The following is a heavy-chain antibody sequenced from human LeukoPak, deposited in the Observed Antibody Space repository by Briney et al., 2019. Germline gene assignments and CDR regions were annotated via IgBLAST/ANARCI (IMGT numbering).Heavy chain of an antibody. Sequence: SETLSLTCTVSGGSISTSDYYWGWIRQPPGKGLEWIGSIYHSGSTYYNPSLKSRVTISVDTSKNQFSLKLSSVTAADTAVYYCALDYYYDSSGYWVGGAFDIWGQGTMVTVSS. J-gene: IGHJ3*02. CDR2: IYHSGST. V-gene: IGHV4-39*07. D-gene: IGHD3-22*01. CDR3: ALDYYYDSSGYWVGGAFDI. CDR1: GGSISTSDYY.